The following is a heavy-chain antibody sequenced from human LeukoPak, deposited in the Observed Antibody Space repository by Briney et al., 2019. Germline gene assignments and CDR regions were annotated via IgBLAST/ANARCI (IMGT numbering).Heavy chain of an antibody. D-gene: IGHD3-3*01. V-gene: IGHV3-30*02. CDR2: IRYDGSNE. J-gene: IGHJ4*02. CDR3: AKDVDFWNAKGLDY. Sequence: PGGSLRLSCAASGFTFSNYGIHWVRQAPGKGLEWVAFIRYDGSNEYYADSVKGRFTISRDNSKNTLYLQMNSLRAEDTAVYYCAKDVDFWNAKGLDYWGQGTLVTVSS. CDR1: GFTFSNYG.